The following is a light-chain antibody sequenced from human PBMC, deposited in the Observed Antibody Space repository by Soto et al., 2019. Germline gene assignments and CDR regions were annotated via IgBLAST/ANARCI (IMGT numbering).Light chain of an antibody. CDR2: GAS. CDR3: QQYGTSGT. J-gene: IGKJ1*01. V-gene: IGKV3-20*01. CDR1: QSVSNNY. Sequence: EIVLTQCPGTRSVSPVYRSRLSPRASQSVSNNYLAWYQQKPGQAPRLLIYGASNRATGIPDRFSGSGSGTHFTLTISSLEPEDFAVYYCQQYGTSGTFGQGTKVDIK.